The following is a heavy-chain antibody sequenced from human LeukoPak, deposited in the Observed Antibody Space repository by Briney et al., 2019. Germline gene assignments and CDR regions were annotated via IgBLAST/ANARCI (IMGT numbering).Heavy chain of an antibody. CDR3: ARVIVGGFGRWAIDY. Sequence: ASVKVSCKASGGTFSSYAISWVRQAPGQGLEWMGWISAYNGNTNYAQKLQGRVTMTTDTSTSTAYMELRSLRSDDTAVYYCARVIVGGFGRWAIDYWGQGTLVTVSS. CDR1: GGTFSSYA. CDR2: ISAYNGNT. V-gene: IGHV1-18*01. J-gene: IGHJ4*02. D-gene: IGHD3-10*01.